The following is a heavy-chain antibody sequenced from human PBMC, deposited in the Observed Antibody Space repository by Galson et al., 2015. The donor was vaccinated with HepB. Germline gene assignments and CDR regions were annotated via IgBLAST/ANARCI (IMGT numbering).Heavy chain of an antibody. CDR1: GFTFSSYS. CDR3: ARDLRGTRPTVTRVDSNFDY. D-gene: IGHD4-17*01. J-gene: IGHJ4*02. V-gene: IGHV3-21*01. Sequence: SLRLSCAASGFTFSSYSMNWVRPAPGKGLEWVSSISSSSSYIYYADSVKGRFTISRDNAKNSLYLQMNSLRAEDTAVYYCARDLRGTRPTVTRVDSNFDYWGQGTLVTVSS. CDR2: ISSSSSYI.